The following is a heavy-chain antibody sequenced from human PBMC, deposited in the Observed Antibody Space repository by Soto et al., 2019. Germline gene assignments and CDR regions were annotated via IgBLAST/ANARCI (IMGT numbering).Heavy chain of an antibody. Sequence: GESLKISYKGSGYNFAGYWIAWVRQMPGKGLELMGIIYPSDSDTRYRPSFQGQVTISADKSISSAYLQWSSLRASDTAMYYCARGGVSTRTFDYWGQGTPVTVSS. CDR3: ARGGVSTRTFDY. CDR1: GYNFAGYW. CDR2: IYPSDSDT. V-gene: IGHV5-51*01. J-gene: IGHJ4*02. D-gene: IGHD3-3*01.